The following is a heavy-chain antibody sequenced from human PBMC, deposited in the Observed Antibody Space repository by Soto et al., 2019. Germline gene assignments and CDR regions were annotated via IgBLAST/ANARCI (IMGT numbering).Heavy chain of an antibody. CDR3: AKDKLDSGSSMGNWFDP. CDR1: GFTFSSYS. Sequence: LRLSCAASGFTFSSYSMNWVRQAPGKGLEWVSSISSSSSYIYYADSVKGRFTISRDNSENALYLQMNSLRAEDTAVYYCAKDKLDSGSSMGNWFDPWGQGTLVTVSS. J-gene: IGHJ5*02. CDR2: ISSSSSYI. V-gene: IGHV3-21*04. D-gene: IGHD3-10*01.